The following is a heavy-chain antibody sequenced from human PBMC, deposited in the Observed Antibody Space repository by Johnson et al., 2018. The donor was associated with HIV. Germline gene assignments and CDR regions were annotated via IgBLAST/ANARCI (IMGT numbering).Heavy chain of an antibody. Sequence: QVQLVESGGGVVQPGRSLRLSCAASGFTFSTYAMHWVRQAPGKGLEWVAVISYDGSNQYFADSVKGRFTISRDKSKNTVYLQMNSLRAEDMAVYYCAGASLGAAPGILSAFDIWGQGTVFTVSS. V-gene: IGHV3-30-3*01. J-gene: IGHJ3*02. CDR2: ISYDGSNQ. D-gene: IGHD6-13*01. CDR3: AGASLGAAPGILSAFDI. CDR1: GFTFSTYA.